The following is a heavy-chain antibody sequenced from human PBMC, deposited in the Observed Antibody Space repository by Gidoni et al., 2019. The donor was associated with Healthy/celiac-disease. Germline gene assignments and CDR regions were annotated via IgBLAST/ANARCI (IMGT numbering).Heavy chain of an antibody. CDR2: IIPILGIA. J-gene: IGHJ6*03. Sequence: QVQLVQSGAEVKKPGSSVKVSCKASGGTFSSYTISWVRQAPGQGLEWMGRIIPILGIANYAQKFQGRVTITADKSTSTAYMELSSLRSEDTAVYYCARDTEGYCSSTSCPNYYYYMDVWGKGTTVTVSS. CDR3: ARDTEGYCSSTSCPNYYYYMDV. V-gene: IGHV1-69*08. D-gene: IGHD2-2*01. CDR1: GGTFSSYT.